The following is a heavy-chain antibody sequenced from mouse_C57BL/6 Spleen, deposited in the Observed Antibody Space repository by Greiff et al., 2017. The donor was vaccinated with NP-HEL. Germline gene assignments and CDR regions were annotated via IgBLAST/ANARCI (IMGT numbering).Heavy chain of an antibody. V-gene: IGHV1-7*01. CDR2: INPSSGYT. Sequence: VQLQQSGAELAKPGASVKLSCKASGYTFTSYWMHWVNQRPGQGLEWIGYINPSSGYTKYNQKFKDKATLTADKSSSTAYMQLSSLTYEDSAVYYCARYKDSSGYVGYAMDYWGQGTSVTVSS. D-gene: IGHD3-2*02. CDR1: GYTFTSYW. J-gene: IGHJ4*01. CDR3: ARYKDSSGYVGYAMDY.